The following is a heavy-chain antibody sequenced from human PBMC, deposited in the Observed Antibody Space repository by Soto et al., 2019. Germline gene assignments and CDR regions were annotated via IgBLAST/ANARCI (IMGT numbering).Heavy chain of an antibody. CDR2: IISDGSKR. V-gene: IGHV3-33*08. D-gene: IGHD6-19*01. CDR3: AMDDGGDSNGWPWGFDA. Sequence: QVQLVQSGGGVVQPGRSLRLSCAASGFTFSGSVMHWVRQAPGKGLEWVALIISDGSKRFYADSVQGRFTISRDNSNNTLYLHMNSLRTEDTAVYYCAMDDGGDSNGWPWGFDAWGQGTLVTVSS. CDR1: GFTFSGSV. J-gene: IGHJ5*02.